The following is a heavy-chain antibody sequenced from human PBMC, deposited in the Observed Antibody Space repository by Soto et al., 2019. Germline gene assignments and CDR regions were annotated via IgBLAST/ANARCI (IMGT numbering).Heavy chain of an antibody. J-gene: IGHJ4*02. V-gene: IGHV1-2*04. CDR3: AREEKNCSSTSCYTSFLDY. Sequence: QVQLVQSGAEVKKPGASVKVSCKASGYTFTGYYMHWVRQAPGQGLEWMGWINPNSGGTNYAQKFQGWVTMTRDTSISTACMELSRLRSDDTAVYYCAREEKNCSSTSCYTSFLDYWGQGTLVTVSS. CDR1: GYTFTGYY. CDR2: INPNSGGT. D-gene: IGHD2-2*02.